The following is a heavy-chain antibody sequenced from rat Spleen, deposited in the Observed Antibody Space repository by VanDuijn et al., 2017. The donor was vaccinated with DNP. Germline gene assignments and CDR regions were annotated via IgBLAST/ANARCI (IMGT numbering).Heavy chain of an antibody. D-gene: IGHD1-4*01. CDR3: AGRPPPTRGPFDY. CDR2: ISYDGSST. CDR1: GFTFSNYG. J-gene: IGHJ2*01. V-gene: IGHV5-29*01. Sequence: EVQLVESGGGLVQPGRSLKLSCAASGFTFSNYGMAWVRQAPKKGLEWVATISYDGSSTYYRDSVKGRFIISRNNAKSTLYLQMDSLRSDDTATYYCAGRPPPTRGPFDYWGQGIVVTVSS.